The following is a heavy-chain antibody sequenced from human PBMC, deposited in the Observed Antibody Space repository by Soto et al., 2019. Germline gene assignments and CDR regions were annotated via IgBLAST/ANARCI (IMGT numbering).Heavy chain of an antibody. V-gene: IGHV4-59*08. J-gene: IGHJ5*02. CDR3: ARLSVAARYWFDP. Sequence: PSETLSLTCTVSGGSISSYYWSWIRQPPGKGLEWIGYIYYSGSTNYNPSLKSRVTISVDTSKNQFSLKLSSVTAADTAVYYCARLSVAARYWFDPWGQGTLVTVSS. CDR1: GGSISSYY. CDR2: IYYSGST. D-gene: IGHD6-6*01.